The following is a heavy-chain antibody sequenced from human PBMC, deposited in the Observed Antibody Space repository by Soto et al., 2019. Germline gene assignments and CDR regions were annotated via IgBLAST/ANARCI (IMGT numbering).Heavy chain of an antibody. CDR2: IYPGDSDT. CDR3: ARHGFYGDYASNYFDP. J-gene: IGHJ5*02. V-gene: IGHV5-51*01. CDR1: GYNFATYW. D-gene: IGHD4-17*01. Sequence: PGESLKISCKGSGYNFATYWIAWVRQMPGKGLEYMGIIYPGDSDTRCSPSFQGQVTVSADKSINTAYLQWSSLKASDTAMYYCARHGFYGDYASNYFDPWGQGTLVTVSS.